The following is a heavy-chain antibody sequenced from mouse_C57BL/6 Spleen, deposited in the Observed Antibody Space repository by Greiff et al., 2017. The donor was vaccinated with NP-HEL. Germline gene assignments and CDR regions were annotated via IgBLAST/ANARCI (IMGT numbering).Heavy chain of an antibody. Sequence: VQLQQPGAELVKPGASVKLSCKASGYTFTSYWMHWVKQRPGQGLEWIGMIHPNSGSTNYNEKFKSKATLTVDKSSSTAYMQLSSLTSEDSAVYYCARPDSSGYEGFAYWGQGTLVTVSA. CDR2: IHPNSGST. CDR1: GYTFTSYW. J-gene: IGHJ3*01. CDR3: ARPDSSGYEGFAY. V-gene: IGHV1-64*01. D-gene: IGHD3-2*02.